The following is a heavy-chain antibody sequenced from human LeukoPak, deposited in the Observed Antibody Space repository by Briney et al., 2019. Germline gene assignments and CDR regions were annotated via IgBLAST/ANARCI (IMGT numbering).Heavy chain of an antibody. CDR2: IYYSGST. V-gene: IGHV4-59*01. D-gene: IGHD6-19*01. CDR1: GGSISNYY. J-gene: IGHJ4*02. CDR3: ARGVSSGWWYFDY. Sequence: PSETLSLTCTVSGGSISNYYWGWIRQPPGKGLEWIGYIYYSGSTNYNPSLKSRVTISVGTSKNQFSLKLSSVTAADTAVYYCARGVSSGWWYFDYWGQGTLVTVSS.